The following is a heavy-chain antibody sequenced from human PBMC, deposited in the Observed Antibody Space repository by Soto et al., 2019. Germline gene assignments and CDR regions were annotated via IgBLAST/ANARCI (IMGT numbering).Heavy chain of an antibody. D-gene: IGHD6-19*01. CDR2: IIPIFGTA. Sequence: SVKVSCKASGGTFSSYAISWVRQAPGQGLEWMGGIIPIFGTANYAQKFQGRVTITADESTSTAYMELSSLRSEDTAVYYCASYGCRSGSCENWFDSWGQGTLVTVSS. V-gene: IGHV1-69*13. J-gene: IGHJ5*01. CDR1: GGTFSSYA. CDR3: ASYGCRSGSCENWFDS.